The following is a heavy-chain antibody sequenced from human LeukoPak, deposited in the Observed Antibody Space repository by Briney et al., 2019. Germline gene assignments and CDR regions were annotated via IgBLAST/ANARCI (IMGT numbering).Heavy chain of an antibody. CDR1: GLTLGRDR. D-gene: IGHD3-22*01. J-gene: IGHJ4*02. CDR2: ISGSSSTI. CDR3: ARGSTYYDSSGQVPFDY. V-gene: IGHV3-48*01. Sequence: FSRGGCGLTLGRDRMYVVGEALGKRLEWGSYISGSSSTIYYADSVKGRFTISRDNGKNTLYLQMNSLRAEDTAVYYCARGSTYYDSSGQVPFDYWGQGTLVTVSS.